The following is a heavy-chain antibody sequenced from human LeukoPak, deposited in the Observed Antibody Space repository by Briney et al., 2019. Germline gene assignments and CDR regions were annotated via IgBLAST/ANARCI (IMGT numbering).Heavy chain of an antibody. CDR2: INHSGST. D-gene: IGHD3-22*01. CDR3: ARASYSYDISGWVPFDY. CDR1: GGSFSGYY. Sequence: SETLSLTCAVYGGSFSGYYWSWIRQPPGKGLEWIAEINHSGSTNYNPSLKSRVTISGDTSENQFSLRLSSVTAADTAVYYCARASYSYDISGWVPFDYWGQGTLVTVSS. J-gene: IGHJ4*02. V-gene: IGHV4-34*01.